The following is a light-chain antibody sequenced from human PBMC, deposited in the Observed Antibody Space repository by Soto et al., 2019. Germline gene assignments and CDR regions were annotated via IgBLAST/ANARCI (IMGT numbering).Light chain of an antibody. CDR2: DVC. J-gene: IGLJ1*01. CDR1: SSDVGGYDF. Sequence: QSVLTQPASVSGSPGQSITISCTGTSSDVGGYDFVSWYQQHPGKAPKVVIYDVCNRPSGVSNRFSGSKSGNTASLTISGLQAEDEADYYCCSYTSSDTYVFGTGTKVTVL. V-gene: IGLV2-14*01. CDR3: CSYTSSDTYV.